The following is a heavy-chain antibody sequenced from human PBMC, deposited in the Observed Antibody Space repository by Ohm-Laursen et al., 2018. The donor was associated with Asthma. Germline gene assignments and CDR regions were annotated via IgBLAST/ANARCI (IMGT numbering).Heavy chain of an antibody. V-gene: IGHV3-33*01. Sequence: SLRLSCAAVGFTFSSYGMHWVRQAPGKGLEWVALIWYDGSNNYYADSVKGRFTISRDNSKNTLFLQMNSLRAEDTAVYYCARDLYYGVHVGGHWGQGTLVTVSS. CDR1: GFTFSSYG. CDR3: ARDLYYGVHVGGH. CDR2: IWYDGSNN. J-gene: IGHJ4*02. D-gene: IGHD3-10*01.